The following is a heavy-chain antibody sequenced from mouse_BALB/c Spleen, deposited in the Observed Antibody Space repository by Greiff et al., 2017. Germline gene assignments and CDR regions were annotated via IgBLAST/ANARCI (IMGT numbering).Heavy chain of an antibody. J-gene: IGHJ3*01. CDR3: ARGGLGFAY. CDR1: GFNIKDTY. D-gene: IGHD3-3*01. V-gene: IGHV14-3*02. Sequence: EVKLVESGAELVKPGASVKLSCTASGFNIKDTYMHWVKQRPEQGLEWIGRIDPANGNTKYDPKFQGKATITADTSSNTAYLQLSSLTSEDTAVYYCARGGLGFAYWGQGTLVTVSA. CDR2: IDPANGNT.